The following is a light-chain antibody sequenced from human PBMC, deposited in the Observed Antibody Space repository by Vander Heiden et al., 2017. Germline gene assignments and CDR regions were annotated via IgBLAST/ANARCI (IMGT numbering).Light chain of an antibody. V-gene: IGLV2-14*01. Sequence: QSALTQPASVSGSPGQSITIPCTGTSRDVGGYDYVSWYRQYPGKAPKLMIYDVTYRPSGVSNRFSGSKSGNTASLTISGLQAEDEADYYCCSYTSSSTLVFGTGTKVTDL. J-gene: IGLJ1*01. CDR1: SRDVGGYDY. CDR2: DVT. CDR3: CSYTSSSTLV.